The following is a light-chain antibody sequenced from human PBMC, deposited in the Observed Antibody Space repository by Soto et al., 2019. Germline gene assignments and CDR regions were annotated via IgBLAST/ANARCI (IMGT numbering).Light chain of an antibody. Sequence: QAVVTQPPSVSGAPGQRVTISCTGSSSNIGAGYDVHWYQQLPGTAPKLLIHVNSNRPSGVPDRFSGSKSGTSASLAITGLQAEDEADYYCQSYDSSLSAVVFGGGTKVTVL. CDR2: VNS. CDR1: SSNIGAGYD. V-gene: IGLV1-40*01. CDR3: QSYDSSLSAVV. J-gene: IGLJ2*01.